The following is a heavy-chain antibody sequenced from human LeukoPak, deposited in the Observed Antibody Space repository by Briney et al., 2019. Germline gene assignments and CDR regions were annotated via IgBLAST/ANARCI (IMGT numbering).Heavy chain of an antibody. D-gene: IGHD3-10*01. Sequence: GGSLRLSCAASGFTFSDYYMSWIRQAPGKGLEWVSYISSSGSTIYYADSVKGRFTISRDNAKNSLYLQMNSLRVEDTGIYYCVKVAKYYYGSETYYFFEHWGQGTPVTASS. CDR3: VKVAKYYYGSETYYFFEH. J-gene: IGHJ4*02. CDR2: ISSSGSTI. V-gene: IGHV3-11*04. CDR1: GFTFSDYY.